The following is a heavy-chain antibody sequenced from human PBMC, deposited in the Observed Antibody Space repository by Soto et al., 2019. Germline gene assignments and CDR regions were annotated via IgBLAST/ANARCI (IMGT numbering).Heavy chain of an antibody. CDR3: AKTLGYCTSSSCSREFYYYYGMDV. CDR1: GFTFSSYG. CDR2: ISYDGGNK. Sequence: GGCLRLSCAASGFTFSSYGMHGVRQAPGKGLEWVAVISYDGGNKYYADSVKGRFTLSRDNPKNTVFLQMNSPRAEDTAVYYCAKTLGYCTSSSCSREFYYYYGMDVWGQGTTVTVSS. V-gene: IGHV3-30*18. J-gene: IGHJ6*02. D-gene: IGHD2-2*01.